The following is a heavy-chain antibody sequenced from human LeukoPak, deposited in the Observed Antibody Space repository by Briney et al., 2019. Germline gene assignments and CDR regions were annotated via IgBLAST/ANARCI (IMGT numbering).Heavy chain of an antibody. J-gene: IGHJ5*02. CDR2: MNPNSGNT. D-gene: IGHD6-13*01. CDR3: ARDSSSWYSRWFDP. CDR1: GYTFTSYD. Sequence: GASVKVSCKASGYTFTSYDINWVRQATGQGVEWMGWMNPNSGNTGYAQKFQGRVTMTRNTSISTAYMELSSLRSEDTAVYYCARDSSSWYSRWFDPWGQGTLVTVSS. V-gene: IGHV1-8*01.